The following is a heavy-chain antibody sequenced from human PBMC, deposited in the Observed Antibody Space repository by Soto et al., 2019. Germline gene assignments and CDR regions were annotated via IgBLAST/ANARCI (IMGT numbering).Heavy chain of an antibody. V-gene: IGHV4-34*01. CDR3: ARGAANYDILTGYPD. CDR2: INHSGST. CDR1: GGSFSGYY. Sequence: SETLSLTCAVYGGSFSGYYWSWIRQPPGKGLEWIGEINHSGSTNYNPSLKSRVTISVDTSKNQFSLKLSSVTAADTAVYYCARGAANYDILTGYPDWGQGTLVTVSS. J-gene: IGHJ4*02. D-gene: IGHD3-9*01.